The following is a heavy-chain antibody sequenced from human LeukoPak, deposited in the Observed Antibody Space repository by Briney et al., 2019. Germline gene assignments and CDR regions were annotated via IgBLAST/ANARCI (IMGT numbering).Heavy chain of an antibody. CDR1: GGSISSGSYY. V-gene: IGHV4-61*02. Sequence: DPSETLSLTCTVSGGSISSGSYYWSWIRQPAGKGLEWIGRIYTSGTTNYNPSLKSRVTISVDTSKNQFSLKLTSVTAADTALYYCARVYTGSSWDYYYYMDVWGKGTTVTVSS. D-gene: IGHD6-13*01. CDR2: IYTSGTT. CDR3: ARVYTGSSWDYYYYMDV. J-gene: IGHJ6*03.